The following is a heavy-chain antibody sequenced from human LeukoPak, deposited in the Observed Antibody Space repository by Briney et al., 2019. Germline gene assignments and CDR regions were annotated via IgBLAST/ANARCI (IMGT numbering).Heavy chain of an antibody. D-gene: IGHD3-3*01. CDR2: INPNSGGT. CDR3: ATLSYYDFWSGYYNGGFDY. Sequence: ASVKVPCKASGYTFTSYGISWVRQAPGQGLEWMGWINPNSGGTNYAQNFQGRVTMTRDTSIITAYMDLSRLRSDDTAVYYCATLSYYDFWSGYYNGGFDYWGQGTLVTVSS. V-gene: IGHV1-2*02. CDR1: GYTFTSYG. J-gene: IGHJ4*02.